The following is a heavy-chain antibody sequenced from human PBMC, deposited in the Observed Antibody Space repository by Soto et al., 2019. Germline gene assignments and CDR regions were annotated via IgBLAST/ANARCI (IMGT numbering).Heavy chain of an antibody. Sequence: QVQLVESGGGVVQPGRSLRLSCAASGFTFDSYGMHWVRQAPGKGLEWVAVISSDGNIKYYADSVQGRFTISRDNFKNTLYLQMSSLRADDTAVYYCAKDLLPNTVTTCGSWGQGTLVTVSS. V-gene: IGHV3-30*18. J-gene: IGHJ5*02. CDR3: AKDLLPNTVTTCGS. CDR2: ISSDGNIK. CDR1: GFTFDSYG. D-gene: IGHD4-17*01.